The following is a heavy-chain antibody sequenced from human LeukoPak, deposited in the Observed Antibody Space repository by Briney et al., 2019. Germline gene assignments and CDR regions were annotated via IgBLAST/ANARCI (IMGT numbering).Heavy chain of an antibody. D-gene: IGHD6-13*01. Sequence: PSETLSLTCTVSGGSISNYYWNWIRQPPGKGLEWIGYMFYTGSGNYNPSLKSRVTISVDTSKNQFSLKLSSVTAADTAVYYCARLRGYSSSGYWGQGTLVTVSS. CDR2: MFYTGSG. CDR3: ARLRGYSSSGY. CDR1: GGSISNYY. V-gene: IGHV4-59*12. J-gene: IGHJ4*02.